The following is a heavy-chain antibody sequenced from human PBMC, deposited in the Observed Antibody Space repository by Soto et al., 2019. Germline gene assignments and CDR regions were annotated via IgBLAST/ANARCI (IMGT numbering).Heavy chain of an antibody. D-gene: IGHD1-20*01. Sequence: QVQLVQSGAEMKKPGASVKVSCKASGYTFINYDISWLRQAPGQGLEWMGWSSPYNGNTNYAHTFQGRVTMTADTSASSVYMELRSLRSDDTAVYFCARGRITDLGTFDYWGQGTLVTVSS. V-gene: IGHV1-18*01. CDR1: GYTFINYD. CDR3: ARGRITDLGTFDY. CDR2: SSPYNGNT. J-gene: IGHJ4*02.